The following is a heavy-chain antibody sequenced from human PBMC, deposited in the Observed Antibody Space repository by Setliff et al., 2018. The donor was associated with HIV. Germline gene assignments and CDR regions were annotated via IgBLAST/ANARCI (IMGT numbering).Heavy chain of an antibody. Sequence: KPSETLSLTCTVSGGSISSGGYYWSWIRQHPGKGLEWIGYIYYSGSTYYNPSLKSRVTISVDTSKNQFSLKLSSVTAADTAVYYCARDLITGTTGFSWFDPWGQGTLVTVSS. J-gene: IGHJ5*02. D-gene: IGHD1-20*01. CDR1: GGSISSGGYY. CDR3: ARDLITGTTGFSWFDP. V-gene: IGHV4-31*03. CDR2: IYYSGST.